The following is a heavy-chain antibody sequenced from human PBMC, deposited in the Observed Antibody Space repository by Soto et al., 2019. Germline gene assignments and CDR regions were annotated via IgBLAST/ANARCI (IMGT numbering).Heavy chain of an antibody. CDR1: GYTFKRFY. V-gene: IGHV1-46*02. J-gene: IGHJ5*02. Sequence: QVQLVQSGAEVKKPGASVKVSCTASGYTFKRFYMHWVRQAPGQGLEWIGTINPTDGSVRFAQKFPERVTLTTDRPTRTVYMELSSLTREDTAVYFCARDFGRHGAVDTTGWFDPWGQGTLVTVSS. CDR3: ARDFGRHGAVDTTGWFDP. CDR2: INPTDGSV. D-gene: IGHD3-3*01.